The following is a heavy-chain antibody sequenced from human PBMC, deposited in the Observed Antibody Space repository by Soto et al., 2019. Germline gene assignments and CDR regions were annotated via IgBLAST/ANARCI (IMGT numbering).Heavy chain of an antibody. CDR1: SVSFSCYY. D-gene: IGHD6-6*01. CDR2: INHSGST. V-gene: IGHV4-34*01. CDR3: ARVRGREYSSSSGGMDV. Sequence: SDTLSLTCAVYSVSFSCYYWSWIRPTPGKGLKWIGEINHSGSTNYNPSLKSRVTISLDTSKNQFSLKLSSVTAADTAVYYCARVRGREYSSSSGGMDVWGQGTTVTVS. J-gene: IGHJ6*02.